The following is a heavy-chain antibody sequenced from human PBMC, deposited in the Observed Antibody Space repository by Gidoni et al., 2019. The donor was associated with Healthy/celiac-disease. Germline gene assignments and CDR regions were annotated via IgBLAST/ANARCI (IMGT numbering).Heavy chain of an antibody. D-gene: IGHD6-13*01. CDR2: IGGSGGRT. CDR1: GVTCRSCA. Sequence: EVQLLESGGGLVQTGGSLRLSWTASGVTCRSCAMSGVRQAPGKGLGWVSAIGGSGGRTYYADSGKGRFTISRDNSKNTLYLQMNSLRAEDTAVYDCAKYYRSSWYYFDYWGQGTLVTVSS. J-gene: IGHJ4*02. V-gene: IGHV3-23*01. CDR3: AKYYRSSWYYFDY.